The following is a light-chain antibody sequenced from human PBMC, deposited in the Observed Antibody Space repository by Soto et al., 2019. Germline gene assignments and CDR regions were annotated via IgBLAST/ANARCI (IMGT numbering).Light chain of an antibody. CDR3: QKYTNVPA. Sequence: DIQLTQPPSSLSASVGARVTIPCRASQGISNYLAWYQQIPGKVPKLLFSAPSTFQSGVPSRFSGSGYGADFPLTSSSLQPEDVATYCCQKYTNVPAFGGGTKVEIK. V-gene: IGKV1-27*01. CDR1: QGISNY. CDR2: APS. J-gene: IGKJ4*01.